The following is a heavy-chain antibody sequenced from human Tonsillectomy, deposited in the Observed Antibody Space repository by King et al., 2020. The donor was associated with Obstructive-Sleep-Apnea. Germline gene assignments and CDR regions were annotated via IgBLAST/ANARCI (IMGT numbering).Heavy chain of an antibody. Sequence: MQLQESGPGLVKPSETLSLTCTVSGGSISNYYWSWIRQPPGKGLEWIGYIYYIGSTNYHPSLKSRDTISVDTSKTQFSLQLTSVTAADTAVYYCARNPYGGYRWFDPWGQGTLVTVSS. D-gene: IGHD5-12*01. CDR2: IYYIGST. J-gene: IGHJ5*02. CDR1: GGSISNYY. CDR3: ARNPYGGYRWFDP. V-gene: IGHV4-59*08.